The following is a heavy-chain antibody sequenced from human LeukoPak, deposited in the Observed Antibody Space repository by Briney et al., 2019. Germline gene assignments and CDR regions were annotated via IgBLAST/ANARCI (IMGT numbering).Heavy chain of an antibody. D-gene: IGHD6-6*01. CDR3: AGDTSSSPMGFDY. J-gene: IGHJ4*02. V-gene: IGHV3-23*01. CDR2: VNLRGDST. CDR1: GFTFSSYG. Sequence: GGSLRLSCAASGFTFSSYGMSWVRQAPGKGLEWVSTVNLRGDSTYYADSVKGRFTISRDNSKNTLYLQMNSLRVEDTALYYCAGDTSSSPMGFDYWGQGTLVTVSS.